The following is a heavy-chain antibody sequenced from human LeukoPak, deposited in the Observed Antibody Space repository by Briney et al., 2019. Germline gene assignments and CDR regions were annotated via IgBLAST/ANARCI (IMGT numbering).Heavy chain of an antibody. J-gene: IGHJ4*02. CDR1: GFTFNNAW. V-gene: IGHV3-15*01. D-gene: IGHD4-23*01. Sequence: GGSLRLSCAASGFTFNNAWMSWVRQAPGKGLEWVGRIKSKTDGGTTDYTAPVKGRFTISRDNAKNSLYLQMNSLRAEDTAVYYCARAYGGNSLGYFDYWGQGTLATVSS. CDR3: ARAYGGNSLGYFDY. CDR2: IKSKTDGGTT.